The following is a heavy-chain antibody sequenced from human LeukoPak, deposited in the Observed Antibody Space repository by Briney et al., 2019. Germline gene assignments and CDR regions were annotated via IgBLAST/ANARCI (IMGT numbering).Heavy chain of an antibody. CDR3: AKDLDCSSTSCYPDY. J-gene: IGHJ4*02. CDR1: GFTFSSYA. CDR2: ISGSGGST. Sequence: PGGSLRLSCAASGFTFSSYAMSWVRQAPGKGLEWVSAISGSGGSTYYADSVKGRFIISRDNSKNTLYLQMNSLRAEDTAVYYCAKDLDCSSTSCYPDYWGQGTLVTVPS. D-gene: IGHD2-2*01. V-gene: IGHV3-23*01.